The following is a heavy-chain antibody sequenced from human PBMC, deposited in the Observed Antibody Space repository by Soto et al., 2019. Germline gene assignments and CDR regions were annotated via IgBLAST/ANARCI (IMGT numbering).Heavy chain of an antibody. CDR2: ISGSGGST. J-gene: IGHJ6*03. CDR1: GFTFSSYA. CDR3: SRGGGDTYYYYYYLDV. Sequence: EVQLLESGGGLVQPGGSLRLSCAASGFTFSSYAMSWVRQAPGKGLEWVSAISGSGGSTYYADSVKGRFTISRDNSKNTLFLQMNSLRAEDMAVYYCSRGGGDTYYYYYYLDVWGKGTTVTVSS. V-gene: IGHV3-23*01. D-gene: IGHD2-21*01.